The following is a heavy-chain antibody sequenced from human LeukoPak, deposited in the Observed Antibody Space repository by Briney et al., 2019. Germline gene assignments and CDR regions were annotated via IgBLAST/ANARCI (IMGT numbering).Heavy chain of an antibody. D-gene: IGHD6-13*01. V-gene: IGHV1-2*02. Sequence: ASVKVSCKASGYTFTGYYMHWVRQAPGQGLEWMGWINPNSGGTNYAQKFQGRVTMTRDTSISTAYMELSRLRSDDTAVYYCARAHGYSSSWGDYWGQGTLVTVSS. J-gene: IGHJ4*02. CDR1: GYTFTGYY. CDR3: ARAHGYSSSWGDY. CDR2: INPNSGGT.